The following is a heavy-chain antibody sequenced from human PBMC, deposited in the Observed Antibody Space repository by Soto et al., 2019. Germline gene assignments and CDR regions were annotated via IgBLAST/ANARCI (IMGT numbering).Heavy chain of an antibody. J-gene: IGHJ6*02. Sequence: KQSQTLSLPCAISGDSVSSNSAAWNWIRQSPSRGLEWLGRTYYRSKWYNDYAVSVKSRITINPDTSKNQFSLQLNSVTPEDTAVYYCAREEDSSSWNYYYYGMDVWGQGTTVTVSS. CDR3: AREEDSSSWNYYYYGMDV. CDR2: TYYRSKWYN. V-gene: IGHV6-1*01. D-gene: IGHD6-13*01. CDR1: GDSVSSNSAA.